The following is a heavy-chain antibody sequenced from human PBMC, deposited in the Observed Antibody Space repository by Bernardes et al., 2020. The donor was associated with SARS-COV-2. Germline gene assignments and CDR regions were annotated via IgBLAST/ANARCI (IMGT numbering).Heavy chain of an antibody. D-gene: IGHD5-18*01. CDR2: INIDGSVT. CDR3: ARAGSYRFDY. CDR1: GFTFRNYW. J-gene: IGHJ4*02. V-gene: IGHV3-74*01. Sequence: SLRLYCVASGFTFRNYWMHWVRQAPGKGLVWVSRINIDGSVTDYADSVKGRFTVSRDDAKNTLYLQMNSLRVEDTAVYYCARAGSYRFDYWGRGTLVTVSS.